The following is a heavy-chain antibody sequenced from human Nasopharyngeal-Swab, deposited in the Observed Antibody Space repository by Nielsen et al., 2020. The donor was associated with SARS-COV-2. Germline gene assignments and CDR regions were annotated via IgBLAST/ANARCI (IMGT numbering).Heavy chain of an antibody. V-gene: IGHV4-39*01. CDR1: GGSISSSSYY. D-gene: IGHD3-10*01. J-gene: IGHJ4*02. CDR3: ARHGGFGKNFDY. CDR2: LYYTGST. Sequence: WGSLRLSCTVSGGSISSSSYYWGWIRQPPGKGLEWIGSLYYTGSTYYNPSLKSRVTISVDTSKNQFSLKLSSVTATDTAVYYCARHGGFGKNFDYWGQGTLVTVSS.